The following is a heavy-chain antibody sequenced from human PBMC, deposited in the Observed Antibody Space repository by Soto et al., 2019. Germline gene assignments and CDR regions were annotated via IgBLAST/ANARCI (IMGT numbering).Heavy chain of an antibody. CDR3: ATGVIWIGYFTVDS. CDR2: FIPVYRTL. V-gene: IGHV1-69*13. Sequence: AVHVSCKASGGSFGNSAINWVRQTPGQGLEGLGGFIPVYRTLNYAQKVQGRVTITADESTGTAYMTLSSLASDDTAVYYCATGVIWIGYFTVDSWGQGTRVTV. D-gene: IGHD3-3*01. J-gene: IGHJ4*02. CDR1: GGSFGNSA.